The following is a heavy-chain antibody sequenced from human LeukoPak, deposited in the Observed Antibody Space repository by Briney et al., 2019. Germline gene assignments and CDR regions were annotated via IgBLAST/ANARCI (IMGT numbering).Heavy chain of an antibody. Sequence: GGSLRLSCAASGFTFSSYSMNWVRQAPGKGLEWVSSISSSSSYIYYADSVKGRFTISRDNAKNSLYLQMNNLRAEDTAVYYCARLAMVYAILGRRYGTDVWGQGTTVTVSS. V-gene: IGHV3-21*01. CDR3: ARLAMVYAILGRRYGTDV. D-gene: IGHD2-8*01. CDR2: ISSSSSYI. J-gene: IGHJ6*02. CDR1: GFTFSSYS.